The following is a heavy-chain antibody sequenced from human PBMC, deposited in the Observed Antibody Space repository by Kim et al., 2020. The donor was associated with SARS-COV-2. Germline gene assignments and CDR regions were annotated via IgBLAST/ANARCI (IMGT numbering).Heavy chain of an antibody. V-gene: IGHV3-30*01. Sequence: YYADSVKGRFTISRDNSKNTLYLQMNSLRAEDTAVYYCARDDLGWGMDVWGQGTTVTVSS. CDR3: ARDDLGWGMDV. D-gene: IGHD2-15*01. J-gene: IGHJ6*02.